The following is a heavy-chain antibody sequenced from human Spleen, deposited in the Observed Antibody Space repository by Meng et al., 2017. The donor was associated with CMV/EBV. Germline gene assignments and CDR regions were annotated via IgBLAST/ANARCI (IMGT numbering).Heavy chain of an antibody. D-gene: IGHD2-2*02. V-gene: IGHV1-2*02. CDR1: GYTFTGYY. CDR2: INPNSGST. J-gene: IGHJ4*02. CDR3: ARASQNLYDY. Sequence: ASVKVSCKASGYTFTGYYMHWVRQAPGQGLEWMGWINPNSGSTGYVQSFKGRVTMTRDTSISTAYMELSRLRSDDTAVYYCARASQNLYDYWGQGSLVTVSS.